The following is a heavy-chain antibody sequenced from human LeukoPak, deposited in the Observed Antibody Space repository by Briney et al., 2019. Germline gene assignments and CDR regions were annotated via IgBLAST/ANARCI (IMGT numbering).Heavy chain of an antibody. Sequence: GGSLRLSCAASGFTFSNYWMSWVRQAPGKGLEWVANIKQDGSEKYYVDSVKGRFTISRDNARNSLYLQMNSLRAEDTAVYYCVRDKIVGATTPDYWGQGTLVTVSS. CDR3: VRDKIVGATTPDY. D-gene: IGHD1-26*01. V-gene: IGHV3-7*01. CDR2: IKQDGSEK. CDR1: GFTFSNYW. J-gene: IGHJ4*02.